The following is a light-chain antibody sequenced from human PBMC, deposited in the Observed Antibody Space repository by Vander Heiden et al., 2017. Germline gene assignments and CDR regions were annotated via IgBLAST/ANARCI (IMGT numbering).Light chain of an antibody. CDR1: QSRLRSGRRTY. CDR2: EIS. J-gene: IGKJ4*01. V-gene: IGKV2D-29*01. CDR3: KQSFHLPLT. Sequence: IVMTQPPLSLSVSPGQSASISCQSSQSRLRSGRRTYLYWYQQKPGQPPKLLIYEISNRLSGVPDRFTGSGSGTDFTLTISRVEAEDVGTYYCKQSFHLPLTFGGGTKVEIK.